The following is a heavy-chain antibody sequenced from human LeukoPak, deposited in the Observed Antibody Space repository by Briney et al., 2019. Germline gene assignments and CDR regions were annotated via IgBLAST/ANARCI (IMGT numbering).Heavy chain of an antibody. CDR3: ARRPLRNDAFDI. V-gene: IGHV5-51*01. D-gene: IGHD4-17*01. CDR2: IYPGDSDT. J-gene: IGHJ3*02. CDR1: GYSFTSYW. Sequence: GESLKISCKGTGYSFTSYWIGWVRQMPGKGLEGMGIIYPGDSDTRYSPSFHGQVTISADKSISTAYLQRISLKASDTAMYYCARRPLRNDAFDIWGQGTMVTVSS.